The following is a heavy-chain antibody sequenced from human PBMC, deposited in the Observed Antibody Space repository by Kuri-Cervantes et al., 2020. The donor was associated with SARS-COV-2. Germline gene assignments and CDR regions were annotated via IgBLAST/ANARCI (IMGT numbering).Heavy chain of an antibody. Sequence: GGSLRLSCAASGFTFSSYSMNWVRQAPGKGLEWVSSISSSSSYIYYADSVKGRLTISRDNAKNSLYLQMNSLRAEDTAVYYCAREQAAGNYYYYGMDVWGQGTTVTVSS. CDR1: GFTFSSYS. V-gene: IGHV3-21*01. CDR2: ISSSSSYI. J-gene: IGHJ6*02. CDR3: AREQAAGNYYYYGMDV. D-gene: IGHD6-13*01.